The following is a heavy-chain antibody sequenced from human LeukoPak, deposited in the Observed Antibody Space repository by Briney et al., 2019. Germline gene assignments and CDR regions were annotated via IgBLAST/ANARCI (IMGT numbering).Heavy chain of an antibody. J-gene: IGHJ4*02. Sequence: SETLSLTCTVSGGSISSSNYYWGWVRQPPGKGLEWIGSIYYSGSSYYNPSLKSRVTISVDTSKNRLSLKLSSVTAADTAVYYCRGYTSAYLGGDYWGQGALVTVSS. D-gene: IGHD5-12*01. V-gene: IGHV4-39*01. CDR1: GGSISSSNYY. CDR3: RGYTSAYLGGDY. CDR2: IYYSGSS.